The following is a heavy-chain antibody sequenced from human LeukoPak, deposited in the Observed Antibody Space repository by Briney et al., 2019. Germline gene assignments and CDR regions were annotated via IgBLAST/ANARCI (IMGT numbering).Heavy chain of an antibody. CDR2: FSGSGGST. Sequence: GCSLRLSCAASGFTFSSYAMSLVRPAAASGLALVSAFSGSGGSTYYADSVKGRFTISRDNSKNTLYLQMNSLRAEDTAVYYCAKDQYYDSSGQYYFDYWGQGTLVTVSS. CDR1: GFTFSSYA. D-gene: IGHD3-22*01. J-gene: IGHJ4*02. V-gene: IGHV3-23*01. CDR3: AKDQYYDSSGQYYFDY.